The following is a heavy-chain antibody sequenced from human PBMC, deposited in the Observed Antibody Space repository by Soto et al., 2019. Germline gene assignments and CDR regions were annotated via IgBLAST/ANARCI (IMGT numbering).Heavy chain of an antibody. J-gene: IGHJ5*02. D-gene: IGHD3-22*01. CDR3: ARAYDDTSGYSLDP. Sequence: SETLSLTCTVSGGSIISGGYYWTWIRQHPGKGLEWIGYIYYSGSTYYNPSLKSRVTISVDTSKNQFSLRLSSVTAADTAVYYCARAYDDTSGYSLDPWGQGTLVTVSS. CDR1: GGSIISGGYY. CDR2: IYYSGST. V-gene: IGHV4-31*03.